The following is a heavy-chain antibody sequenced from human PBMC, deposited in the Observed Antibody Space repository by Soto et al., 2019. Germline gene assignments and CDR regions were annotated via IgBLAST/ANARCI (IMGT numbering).Heavy chain of an antibody. V-gene: IGHV3-64D*06. J-gene: IGHJ4*02. Sequence: GGSLRLSCSASGFTFSSYAMHWVRQAPGKGLEYVSGIRGNGDPPFYADSVKGRFTISRDNSKNTLYLQMSSLGADDTAVYYCVKSRDGNNFDFFDWGQGALVTVSS. D-gene: IGHD1-20*01. CDR3: VKSRDGNNFDFFD. CDR1: GFTFSSYA. CDR2: IRGNGDPP.